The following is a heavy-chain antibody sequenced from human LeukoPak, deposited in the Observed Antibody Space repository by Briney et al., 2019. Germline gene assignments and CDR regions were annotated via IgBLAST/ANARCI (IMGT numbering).Heavy chain of an antibody. Sequence: PSGTLSLTCTVSGGSISSYYWSWIRQPAGKGLEWIGRIYTSGSTNYNPSLKSRVTMSVDTSKNQFSLKLSSVTAADTAVYYCARVSAGSIVVVTAQYYYYYMDVWGKGTTVTVSS. CDR3: ARVSAGSIVVVTAQYYYYYMDV. V-gene: IGHV4-4*07. J-gene: IGHJ6*03. CDR1: GGSISSYY. CDR2: IYTSGST. D-gene: IGHD2-21*02.